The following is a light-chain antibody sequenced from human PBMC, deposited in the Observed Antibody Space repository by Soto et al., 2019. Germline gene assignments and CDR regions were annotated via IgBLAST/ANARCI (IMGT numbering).Light chain of an antibody. CDR1: SSDVGGYNY. J-gene: IGLJ2*01. CDR3: SSYTSSSTLVV. V-gene: IGLV2-14*01. Sequence: QSALTQPASVSGSPGQSITISCTGTSSDVGGYNYVSWYQQHPGKAPKLMIYDVSNRPSGVSNRFSGSKSANTASLTISGLQGEDEADYYCSSYTSSSTLVVFGGGTKVTVL. CDR2: DVS.